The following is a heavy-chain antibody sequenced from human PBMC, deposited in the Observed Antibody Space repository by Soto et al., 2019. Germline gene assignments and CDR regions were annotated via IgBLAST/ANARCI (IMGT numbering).Heavy chain of an antibody. CDR2: IYYSGST. J-gene: IGHJ6*03. CDR1: GGSISSYY. CDR3: ARRGSEEEDYDFWSGYYRADYYMDV. D-gene: IGHD3-3*01. Sequence: PSETLSLTCTVSGGSISSYYWSWIRQPPGKGLEWIGYIYYSGSTNYNPSLKSRVTISVDTSKNQFSLKLSSVTAADTAVYYCARRGSEEEDYDFWSGYYRADYYMDVWGKGTTVTVSS. V-gene: IGHV4-59*01.